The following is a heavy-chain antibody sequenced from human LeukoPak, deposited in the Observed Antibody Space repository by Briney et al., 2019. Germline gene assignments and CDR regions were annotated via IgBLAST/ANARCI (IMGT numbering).Heavy chain of an antibody. CDR3: ARGSRRVAGTGVWFDP. CDR2: IYHSGST. J-gene: IGHJ5*02. Sequence: SETLSLTCAVSGGSISSSNWWSWVRQPPGKGLEWIGEIYHSGSTNYNPSLKSRVTISVDTSKNQFSLKLSSVTAADTAVYYCARGSRRVAGTGVWFDPWGQGTLVTVSS. V-gene: IGHV4-4*02. CDR1: GGSISSSNW. D-gene: IGHD6-19*01.